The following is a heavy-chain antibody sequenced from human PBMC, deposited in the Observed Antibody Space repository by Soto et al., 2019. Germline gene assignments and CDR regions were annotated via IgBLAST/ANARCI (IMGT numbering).Heavy chain of an antibody. Sequence: GGSLRLSCAASGFIFSSYAMHWVRQAPGRGLEYVSATSSSGQTTYYVDSVKGRFTISRDNSKNTLYLQMGSLRAEDTALYFCARTKSDFWNSYPQGYFDHWGQGALVTVSS. CDR1: GFIFSSYA. D-gene: IGHD3-3*01. CDR2: TSSSGQTT. CDR3: ARTKSDFWNSYPQGYFDH. V-gene: IGHV3-64*02. J-gene: IGHJ4*02.